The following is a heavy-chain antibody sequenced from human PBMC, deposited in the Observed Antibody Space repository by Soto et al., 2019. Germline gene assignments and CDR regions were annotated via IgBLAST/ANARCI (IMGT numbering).Heavy chain of an antibody. J-gene: IGHJ4*02. V-gene: IGHV4-59*08. CDR3: ARHAGLWFGEPALDY. CDR2: IYYSGST. Sequence: SETLSLTCTVSGGSISSYYWSWIRQPPGKGLEWIGYIYYSGSTNYNPSLKSRVTISVDTSKNQFSLKLSSVTAADTAVYYCARHAGLWFGEPALDYWGQGTLVTVS. D-gene: IGHD3-10*01. CDR1: GGSISSYY.